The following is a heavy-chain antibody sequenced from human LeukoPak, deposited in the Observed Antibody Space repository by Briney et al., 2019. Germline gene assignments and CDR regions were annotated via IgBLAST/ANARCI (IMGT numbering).Heavy chain of an antibody. Sequence: GESLQISCKGSGYSFTSYWIGWVRQLPGKGLEWMGIIYPDDSDTKYSPSFQGQVTISADKSISTVYLQWYSLRASDTAIYYCAFSSPGYCSGGTCYPFYFDYWGQGTLVTVSS. J-gene: IGHJ4*02. V-gene: IGHV5-51*01. CDR1: GYSFTSYW. CDR2: IYPDDSDT. D-gene: IGHD2-15*01. CDR3: AFSSPGYCSGGTCYPFYFDY.